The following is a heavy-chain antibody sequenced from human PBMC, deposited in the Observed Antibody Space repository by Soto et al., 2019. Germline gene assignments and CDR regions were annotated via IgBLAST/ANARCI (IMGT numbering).Heavy chain of an antibody. V-gene: IGHV3-21*01. D-gene: IGHD3-22*01. CDR2: ISSSSSYI. Sequence: EVQLVESGGGLVKPGGSLRLSCAASGFTFSTYSMNWVRQAPGKGLEWVSSISSSSSYIYYADSVKGGFTISRDNAKNSLYLQMNSLRAADTAVYYCARYDSSGYYWPYYYYGMDVWGQGTTVTVSS. CDR3: ARYDSSGYYWPYYYYGMDV. CDR1: GFTFSTYS. J-gene: IGHJ6*02.